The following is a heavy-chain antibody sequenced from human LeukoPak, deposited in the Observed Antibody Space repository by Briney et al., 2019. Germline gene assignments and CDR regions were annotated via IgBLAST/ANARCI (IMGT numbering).Heavy chain of an antibody. CDR1: GFTFSSYS. CDR2: ISSSSSYI. V-gene: IGHV3-21*01. Sequence: GGSLRLPCAASGFTFSSYSMNWVRQAPGKGLEWVPSISSSSSYIYYADSVKGRFTISRDNAKNSLYVQMNSLRAEDTAVYYCARPPQEDYGDYYDYWGQGTLVTVSS. CDR3: ARPPQEDYGDYYDY. J-gene: IGHJ4*02. D-gene: IGHD4-17*01.